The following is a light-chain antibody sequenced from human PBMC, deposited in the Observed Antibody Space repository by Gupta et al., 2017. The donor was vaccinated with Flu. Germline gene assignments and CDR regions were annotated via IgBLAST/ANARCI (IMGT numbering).Light chain of an antibody. Sequence: GDRVTITCRASQTISTWLAWYQQKPGKAPNLLTYKASTLESGVPSRFSGSGSGAEFILTISSLQPDDFATYYCQHYNTYPWTFGQGTKVEIK. V-gene: IGKV1-5*03. J-gene: IGKJ1*01. CDR2: KAS. CDR3: QHYNTYPWT. CDR1: QTISTW.